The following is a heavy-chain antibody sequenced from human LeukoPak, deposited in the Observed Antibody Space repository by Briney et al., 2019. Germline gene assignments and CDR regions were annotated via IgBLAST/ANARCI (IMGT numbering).Heavy chain of an antibody. CDR2: INHSGST. V-gene: IGHV4-34*01. Sequence: PSETLSLTCAVYGGSFSGYYWSWIRQPPGKGLEWIGEINHSGSTNYNPSLKSRVTISVDTSKNQFSLKLSSVTAADTAVYYCARGQVWFGCWGQGTLVTVSS. CDR1: GGSFSGYY. CDR3: ARGQVWFGC. J-gene: IGHJ5*01.